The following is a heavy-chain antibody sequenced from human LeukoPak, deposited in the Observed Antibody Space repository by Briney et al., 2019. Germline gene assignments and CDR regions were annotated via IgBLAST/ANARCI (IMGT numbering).Heavy chain of an antibody. CDR2: INHSGST. CDR1: GGSFSGYY. J-gene: IGHJ6*03. V-gene: IGHV4-34*01. Sequence: SETLSLTCAVYGGSFSGYYWSWIRQPPGKGLEWIGEINHSGSTNHNPSLKSRVTISVDTSKNQFSLKLSSVTAADTAVYYCARGVPAAMDYYYYYMDVWGKGTTVTVSS. D-gene: IGHD2-2*01. CDR3: ARGVPAAMDYYYYYMDV.